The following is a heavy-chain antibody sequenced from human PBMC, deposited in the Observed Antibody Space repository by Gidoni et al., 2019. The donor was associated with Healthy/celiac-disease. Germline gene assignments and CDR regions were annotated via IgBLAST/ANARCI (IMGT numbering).Heavy chain of an antibody. V-gene: IGHV3-11*05. CDR3: ARDRKGAAALGEDYGMDV. CDR2: ISSSSSYT. J-gene: IGHJ6*02. CDR1: DLPFSDCS. D-gene: IGHD6-13*01. Sequence: QVQLVESGGGLVKPGGSLRLSCAASDLPFSDCSVSWIRQAPGKGLEWVSYISSSSSYTNYADSVKGRFTISRDNAKNSLYLQMNSLRAEDTAVYYCARDRKGAAALGEDYGMDVWGQGTTVTVSS.